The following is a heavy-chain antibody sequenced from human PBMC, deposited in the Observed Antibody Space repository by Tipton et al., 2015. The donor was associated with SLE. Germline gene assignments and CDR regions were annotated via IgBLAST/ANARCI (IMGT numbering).Heavy chain of an antibody. J-gene: IGHJ3*01. D-gene: IGHD2/OR15-2a*01. CDR3: ARHASFTFLGAFDV. CDR2: IYYSGNT. Sequence: TLSLTCTVSGGSISSRSYYWGWIRQPPGKGLEWIGSIYYSGNTYYNPSLKSRVTISADTSKKQFSLRLSSVTAADTAVYYCARHASFTFLGAFDVWGQGTMITVSS. V-gene: IGHV4-39*01. CDR1: GGSISSRSYY.